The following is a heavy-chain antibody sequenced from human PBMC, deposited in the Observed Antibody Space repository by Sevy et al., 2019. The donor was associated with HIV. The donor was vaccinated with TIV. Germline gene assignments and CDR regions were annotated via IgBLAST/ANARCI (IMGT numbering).Heavy chain of an antibody. V-gene: IGHV3-49*03. J-gene: IGHJ4*02. CDR3: TRSFSVTWYPHY. D-gene: IGHD6-13*01. CDR2: CRTTASGGTT. Sequence: GGSLRLACTTSGFTFGDYAMGWFRRAPEKGLEWVGFCRTTASGGTTDYAESVKGTFIISRDDSKSIAYLQMNSLKTEDTAVYYCTRSFSVTWYPHYWGQGTLVTVSS. CDR1: GFTFGDYA.